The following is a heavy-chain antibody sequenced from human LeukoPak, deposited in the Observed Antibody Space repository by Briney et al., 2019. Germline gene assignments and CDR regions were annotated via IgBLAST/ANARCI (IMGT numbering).Heavy chain of an antibody. CDR3: ARDTYYDILTGSYFDY. Sequence: GGSLRLSCAASGFTFSSYSMNWVRQAPGKGLEWVSSISSSSYIYYADSVKGRFTISRDNAKNSLYLQMNSLRAEDTAVYYCARDTYYDILTGSYFDYWGQGTLVTASS. CDR1: GFTFSSYS. CDR2: ISSSSYI. J-gene: IGHJ4*02. D-gene: IGHD3-9*01. V-gene: IGHV3-21*01.